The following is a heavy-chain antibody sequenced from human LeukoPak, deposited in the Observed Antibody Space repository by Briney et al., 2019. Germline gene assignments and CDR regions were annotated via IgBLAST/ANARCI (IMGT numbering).Heavy chain of an antibody. D-gene: IGHD3-22*01. V-gene: IGHV4-4*07. Sequence: SETLSLTCTVSGGSIRSYYWSWIRQPAGKGLEWIGRIYTSGSTNYNPSLKSRVTMSVDTSKNQFPLKLSSVTAADTAVYYCARAGTPPPYYDILAFDPWGQGTLVTVSS. CDR3: ARAGTPPPYYDILAFDP. CDR1: GGSIRSYY. CDR2: IYTSGST. J-gene: IGHJ5*02.